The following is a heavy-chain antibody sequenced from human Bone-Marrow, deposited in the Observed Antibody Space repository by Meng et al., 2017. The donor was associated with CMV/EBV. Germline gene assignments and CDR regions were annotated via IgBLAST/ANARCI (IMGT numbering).Heavy chain of an antibody. D-gene: IGHD4-11*01. J-gene: IGHJ4*02. CDR1: EFIFSYYE. CDR2: ISSSGNTI. V-gene: IGHV3-48*03. Sequence: GESLKISCAASEFIFSYYEMNWVRQAPGKGLEWVSYISSSGNTIHYAECVKGRFTISRDNAQNSLYLQMNSLRADDTAVYYCARQSSGDYSISYWGQGTLVTVSS. CDR3: ARQSSGDYSISY.